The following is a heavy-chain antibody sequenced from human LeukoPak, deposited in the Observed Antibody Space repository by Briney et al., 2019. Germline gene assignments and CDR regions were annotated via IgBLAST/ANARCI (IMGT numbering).Heavy chain of an antibody. J-gene: IGHJ4*02. CDR1: GGSVSSGSYY. D-gene: IGHD2-21*01. CDR2: IYYSGST. CDR3: GRAPPSPYFYYFDY. V-gene: IGHV4-61*01. Sequence: SETLSLTCTVSGGSVSSGSYYWSWIRQPPGKGLEWIGYIYYSGSTNYNPSLKSRVTISVDTSKNQFSLKLSSVTAADTAVYYWGRAPPSPYFYYFDYGGKGTLATSSS.